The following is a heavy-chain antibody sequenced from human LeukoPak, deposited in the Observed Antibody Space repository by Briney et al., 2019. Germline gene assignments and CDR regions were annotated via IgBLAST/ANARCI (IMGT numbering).Heavy chain of an antibody. CDR3: ARFKGGTGFDY. CDR1: GGSITTTDSD. D-gene: IGHD1-26*01. V-gene: IGHV4-39*01. Sequence: PSETLSLTCAVSGGSITTTDSDWAWIRQPPGQGFGWIATISSSGKAYYYPSLMSRVTISVDTSKNQFSLDVTSVTAADTGLFYCARFKGGTGFDYWGRGILVIVS. CDR2: ISSSGKA. J-gene: IGHJ4*02.